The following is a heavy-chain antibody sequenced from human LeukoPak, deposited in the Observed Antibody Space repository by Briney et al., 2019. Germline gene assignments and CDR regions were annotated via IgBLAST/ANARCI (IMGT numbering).Heavy chain of an antibody. D-gene: IGHD3-10*01. J-gene: IGHJ4*02. CDR1: GFTASSNY. CDR3: ARVTTSGSYKFDY. V-gene: IGHV3-53*01. CDR2: IYTSGST. Sequence: GGSLRLSCAASGFTASSNYISWVRQAPGKGLEWVSLIYTSGSTYYADSVKGRFTISRDTSKNTLYLQMNSLRAEDTAVYYCARVTTSGSYKFDYWGQGTLVTVSS.